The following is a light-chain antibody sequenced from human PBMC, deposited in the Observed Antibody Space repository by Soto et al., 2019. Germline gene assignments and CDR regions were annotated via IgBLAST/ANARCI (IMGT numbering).Light chain of an antibody. CDR3: CSSAGSSTYV. Sequence: QSVLTQPASVSGSPGQSITISCTGTSSDVGSYNLVSWYQQHPGKAPKLMIYEGSKRPSGVSNRFSGSKSGNTASLTISGLQAEDEADYHCCSSAGSSTYVFGTGTKSPS. V-gene: IGLV2-23*01. J-gene: IGLJ1*01. CDR1: SSDVGSYNL. CDR2: EGS.